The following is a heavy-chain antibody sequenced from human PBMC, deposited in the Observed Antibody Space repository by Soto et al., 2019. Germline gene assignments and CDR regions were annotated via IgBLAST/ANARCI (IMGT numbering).Heavy chain of an antibody. J-gene: IGHJ6*02. Sequence: GGSLRLSCAASGFTFSSYGMHWVRQAPGKGLEWVAVISYDGSNKYYADSVKGRFTISRDNSKNTLYLQMNSLRAEDTAVYYCAKDFAYDFWSGYYGLYGMDFCGQGTTVTVSS. CDR2: ISYDGSNK. V-gene: IGHV3-30*18. D-gene: IGHD3-3*01. CDR1: GFTFSSYG. CDR3: AKDFAYDFWSGYYGLYGMDF.